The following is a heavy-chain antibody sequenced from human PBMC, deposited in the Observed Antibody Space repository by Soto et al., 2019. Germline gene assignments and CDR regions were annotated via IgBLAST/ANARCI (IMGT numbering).Heavy chain of an antibody. J-gene: IGHJ6*02. CDR2: IGTAGDT. Sequence: GGSLRLSCAASGFTFSSYDMHWVRQATGKGLEWVSAIGTAGDTYYPASVKGRFTISRENAKNSLYLQMNSLRAGDTAVYYCARVCSSTSCYTGYYYGMDVWGQGTTFTVSS. CDR1: GFTFSSYD. V-gene: IGHV3-13*01. CDR3: ARVCSSTSCYTGYYYGMDV. D-gene: IGHD2-2*02.